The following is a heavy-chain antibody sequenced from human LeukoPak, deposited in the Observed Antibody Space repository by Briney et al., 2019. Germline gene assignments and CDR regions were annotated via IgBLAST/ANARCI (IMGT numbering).Heavy chain of an antibody. V-gene: IGHV4-34*01. Sequence: PSETLSLTCAFNVGPLRGSNWGWFRQPPGKGLGGIGEINHSGSTNYNPSLKSRVTISVDTSKNQFSLKLSSVTAADTAVYYCARGRISQWLVRFDYWGQGTLVTVSS. CDR1: VGPLRGSN. J-gene: IGHJ4*02. CDR2: INHSGST. D-gene: IGHD6-19*01. CDR3: ARGRISQWLVRFDY.